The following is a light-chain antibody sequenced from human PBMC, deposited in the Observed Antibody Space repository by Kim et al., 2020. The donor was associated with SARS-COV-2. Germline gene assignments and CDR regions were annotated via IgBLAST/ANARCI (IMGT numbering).Light chain of an antibody. CDR1: KLGDKY. CDR2: QDS. V-gene: IGLV3-1*01. Sequence: SYELTQPPSVSVSPGQTASITCSGDKLGDKYACWYQQKPGQSPVLVIYQDSKRPSGIPERFSGSNSGNTATLTISGTQAMDEADYYRQAWDSSTAWVFGGGTKVTVL. CDR3: QAWDSSTAWV. J-gene: IGLJ3*02.